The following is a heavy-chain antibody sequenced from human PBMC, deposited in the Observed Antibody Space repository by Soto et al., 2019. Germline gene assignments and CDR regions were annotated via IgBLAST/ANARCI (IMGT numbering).Heavy chain of an antibody. J-gene: IGHJ5*02. D-gene: IGHD2-8*01. CDR1: GYTFTRSG. CDR2: ISAYNGDT. V-gene: IGHV1-18*01. Sequence: ASAKVSCKASGYTFTRSGISWVRQAPGQGLEWMGWISAYNGDTSYAQNLQGRVTMTTDTSTSTAYMELRSLRSDDTAVYYCARTIVLMVYATPQNWFDPWGQGTLVTVSS. CDR3: ARTIVLMVYATPQNWFDP.